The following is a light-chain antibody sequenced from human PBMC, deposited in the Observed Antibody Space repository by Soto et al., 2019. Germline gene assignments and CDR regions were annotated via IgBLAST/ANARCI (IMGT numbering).Light chain of an antibody. CDR1: SSDVGGYNY. CDR3: SSYSGSSNWV. Sequence: QSALTQPPSASGSPGQSVAISCTGTSSDVGGYNYVSWYQHHPGKAPKLMIYEVSRRPSGVSDRFSGSKSGNTASLTVSGRQAEDEADYYCSSYSGSSNWVFGGGTKLTVL. J-gene: IGLJ3*02. V-gene: IGLV2-8*01. CDR2: EVS.